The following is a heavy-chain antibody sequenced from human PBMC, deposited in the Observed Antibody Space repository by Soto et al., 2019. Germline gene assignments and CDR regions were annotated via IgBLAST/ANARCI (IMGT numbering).Heavy chain of an antibody. D-gene: IGHD1-1*01. CDR2: IYYSGAT. Sequence: QVQLQESGPGLVKPSQTLSLTCTVSGASLSSDAYYWSWIRQHPVKGLEWIGYIYYSGATYYNPSLESRVTISLDTPKNHFSLRLSSVSAAYTAVYYCARGGRRGEVFDIWGQGTMVTVSS. J-gene: IGHJ3*02. CDR3: ARGGRRGEVFDI. V-gene: IGHV4-31*03. CDR1: GASLSSDAYY.